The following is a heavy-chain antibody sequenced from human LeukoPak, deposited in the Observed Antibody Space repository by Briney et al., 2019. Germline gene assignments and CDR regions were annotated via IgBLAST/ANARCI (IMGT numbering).Heavy chain of an antibody. CDR3: ARAATVGTTRPGTHFDY. CDR2: ISGSSSYI. D-gene: IGHD1-26*01. V-gene: IGHV3-21*01. CDR1: GFTFSSYN. J-gene: IGHJ4*02. Sequence: GGSLRLSCAASGFTFSSYNMNWVRQAPGKGLESVSSISGSSSYIYYADSAKGRFSISRDNAKNSLYLQMNSLRAEDTAVYYCARAATVGTTRPGTHFDYWGQGTLVTVSS.